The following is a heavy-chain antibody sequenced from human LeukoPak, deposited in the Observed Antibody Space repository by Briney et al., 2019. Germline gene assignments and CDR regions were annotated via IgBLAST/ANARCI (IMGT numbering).Heavy chain of an antibody. CDR3: ARANPYSSSWYLFDY. CDR1: GGSISNGDHY. Sequence: SETLSLTCTVSGGSISNGDHYWSWIRQHPGKGLEWIVHIYYSGSTNYNPSLKSRVTISVDTSKNQFSLKLSSVTAADTAVYYCARANPYSSSWYLFDYWGQGTLVTVSS. D-gene: IGHD6-13*01. V-gene: IGHV4-61*08. CDR2: IYYSGST. J-gene: IGHJ4*02.